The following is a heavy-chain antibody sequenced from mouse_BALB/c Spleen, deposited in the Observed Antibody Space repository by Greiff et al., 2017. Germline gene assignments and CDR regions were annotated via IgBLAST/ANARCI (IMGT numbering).Heavy chain of an antibody. J-gene: IGHJ3*01. V-gene: IGHV1-69*02. Sequence: VQLQQPGAELVRPGASVKLSCKASGYTFTSYWINWVKQRPGQGLEWIGNIYPSDSYTNYNQKFKDKATLTVDKSSSTAYMQLSSPTSEDSAVYYCTRSAYYGNYWFAYWGQGTLVTVSA. CDR2: IYPSDSYT. D-gene: IGHD2-10*01. CDR3: TRSAYYGNYWFAY. CDR1: GYTFTSYW.